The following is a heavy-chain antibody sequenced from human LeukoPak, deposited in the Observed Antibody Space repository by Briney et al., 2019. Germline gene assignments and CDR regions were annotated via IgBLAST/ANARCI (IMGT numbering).Heavy chain of an antibody. V-gene: IGHV3-7*04. CDR2: IKQDGTEK. CDR1: GFTFSTYW. CDR3: ARRMTYFDY. J-gene: IGHJ4*02. Sequence: PGGSLRLSCAASGFTFSTYWMTWVRQAPGKGLEWVANIKQDGTEKYYVDSVKGRFTISRDNAKNSLYLQMNSLRADDTAVYYCARRMTYFDYWGQGTLVTVSS. D-gene: IGHD2/OR15-2a*01.